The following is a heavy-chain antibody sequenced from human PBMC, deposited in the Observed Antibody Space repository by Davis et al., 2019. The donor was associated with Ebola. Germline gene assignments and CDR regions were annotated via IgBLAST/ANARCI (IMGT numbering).Heavy chain of an antibody. CDR1: GFTFSSYA. V-gene: IGHV3-23*01. Sequence: GESLKISCAASGFTFSSYAMSWVRQAPGKGLEWVSAISGSGGSTYYADSVKGRFTISRDNSKNTLYLQMNSLRAEDTAVYYCARITGTRTNWFDPWGQGTLVTVSS. CDR2: ISGSGGST. CDR3: ARITGTRTNWFDP. D-gene: IGHD1-7*01. J-gene: IGHJ5*02.